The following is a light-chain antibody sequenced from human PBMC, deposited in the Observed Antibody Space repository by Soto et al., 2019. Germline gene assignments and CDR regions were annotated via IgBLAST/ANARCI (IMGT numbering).Light chain of an antibody. CDR2: DAS. V-gene: IGKV3-11*01. J-gene: IGKJ5*01. CDR1: QSVSSY. Sequence: EIVLTQSPATLSLSPGERATLCGRASQSVSSYLAWYQQKPGQAPRLSIYDASNRATGIPARFSGSGSGTDFTLTISSLEPEDFAVYYCQQRSNWPTFGQGTRLETK. CDR3: QQRSNWPT.